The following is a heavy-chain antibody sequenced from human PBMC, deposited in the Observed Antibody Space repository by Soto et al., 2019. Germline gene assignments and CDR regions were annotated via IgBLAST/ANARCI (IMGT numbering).Heavy chain of an antibody. CDR1: GFTFSTYA. V-gene: IGHV3-23*01. CDR2: ISDSGRTT. Sequence: EVQLLESGGGLVQPGGSLRLSCAASGFTFSTYAMTWVRQAPGKGLQWVSAISDSGRTTHYADSVKGRFTISRENSKNTLFLQMNSLTAEDTAVYYCARSRDGDYTFYYYGTGVLGQGTTVTVSS. CDR3: ARSRDGDYTFYYYGTGV. D-gene: IGHD4-17*01. J-gene: IGHJ6*02.